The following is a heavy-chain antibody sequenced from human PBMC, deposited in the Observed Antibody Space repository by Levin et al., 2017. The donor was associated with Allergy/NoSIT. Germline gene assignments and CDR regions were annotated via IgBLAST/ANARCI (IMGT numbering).Heavy chain of an antibody. V-gene: IGHV1-2*06. D-gene: IGHD3-9*01. CDR1: GYTFTGYY. CDR2: INPNSGGT. J-gene: IGHJ4*02. Sequence: GESLKISCKASGYTFTGYYMHWVRQAPGQGLEWMGRINPNSGGTNYAQKFQGRVTMTRDTSITTTYMELSRLRSDDTAVYYFARETYDILTGYYPSRVHYFDYWGQGTLVTVSS. CDR3: ARETYDILTGYYPSRVHYFDY.